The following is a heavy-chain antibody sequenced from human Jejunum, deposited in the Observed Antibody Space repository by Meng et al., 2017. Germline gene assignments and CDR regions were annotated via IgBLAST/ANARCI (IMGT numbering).Heavy chain of an antibody. Sequence: QGQLQESGPGLVGPSETLSLTCTVSGDSVSSDNYYWSWIRQPPGQGLEWIGYVYYSGHTDYNPSLKRRVTISVDKSTNQFSLRLSSVTAADTAVYYCARTVLYSGSYYFDFWGQGALVTVSS. V-gene: IGHV4-61*01. CDR3: ARTVLYSGSYYFDF. CDR2: VYYSGHT. CDR1: GDSVSSDNYY. D-gene: IGHD1-26*01. J-gene: IGHJ4*02.